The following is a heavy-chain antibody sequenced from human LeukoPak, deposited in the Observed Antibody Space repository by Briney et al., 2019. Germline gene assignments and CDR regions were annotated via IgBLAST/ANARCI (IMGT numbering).Heavy chain of an antibody. CDR3: ARGPSGYSYGGYDY. D-gene: IGHD5-18*01. V-gene: IGHV3-53*01. CDR2: IYSGGNT. CDR1: GFTVSSNY. Sequence: GGSLRLSCAASGFTVSSNYMSWVRQALGKGLEWVSVIYSGGNTYYADSVKGRFTISRDNSKNTLYLQMNGLRAEDTAVYYCARGPSGYSYGGYDYWGQGTLVTVSS. J-gene: IGHJ4*02.